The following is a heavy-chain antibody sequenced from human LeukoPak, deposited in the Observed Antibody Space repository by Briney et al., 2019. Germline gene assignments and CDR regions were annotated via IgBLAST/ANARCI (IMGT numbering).Heavy chain of an antibody. CDR1: GGSISSYY. CDR2: IYTSWST. CDR3: ARYSYRYW. Sequence: SETLSLTCTVSGGSISSYYWSWIRQPAGKGLEWIGRIYTSWSTNYSPSLNIRVTISIYTSKNQFSLKLSLVTAADTVGACCARYSYRYWWGQGTLATVSS. V-gene: IGHV4-4*07. J-gene: IGHJ4*02. D-gene: IGHD5-18*01.